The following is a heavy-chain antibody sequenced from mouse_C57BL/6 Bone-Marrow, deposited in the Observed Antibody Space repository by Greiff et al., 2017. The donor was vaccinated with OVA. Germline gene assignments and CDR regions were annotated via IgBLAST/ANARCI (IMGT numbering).Heavy chain of an antibody. V-gene: IGHV3-6*01. CDR2: ISYDGSN. D-gene: IGHD1-1*01. Sequence: EVQLQESGPGLVKPSQSLSLTCSVTGYSITSGYYWNWIRQFPGNKLEWMGYISYDGSNNYNPSLKNRISITRDTSKNQFFLKLNSVTTEDTATYYCARSHCYGRRIGYLDYWGQGTTLTVSS. CDR1: GYSITSGYY. CDR3: ARSHCYGRRIGYLDY. J-gene: IGHJ2*01.